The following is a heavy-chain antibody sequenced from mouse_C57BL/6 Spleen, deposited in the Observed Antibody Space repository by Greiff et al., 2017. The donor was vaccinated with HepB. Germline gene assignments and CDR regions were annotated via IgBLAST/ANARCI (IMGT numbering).Heavy chain of an antibody. J-gene: IGHJ2*01. CDR3: ARCYSNYRRYFDY. V-gene: IGHV1-53*01. CDR2: INPSNGGT. D-gene: IGHD2-5*01. Sequence: QVQLQQPGTELVKPGASVKLSCKASGYTFTSYWMHWVKQRPGQGLEWIGYINPSNGGTNYNEKFKSKATLTVDTSSSTAYMQLSSLTSEDSAVYYCARCYSNYRRYFDYWGQGTTLTVSS. CDR1: GYTFTSYW.